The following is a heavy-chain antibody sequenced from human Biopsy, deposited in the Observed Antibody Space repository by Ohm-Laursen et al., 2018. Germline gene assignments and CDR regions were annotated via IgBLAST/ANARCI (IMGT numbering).Heavy chain of an antibody. V-gene: IGHV1-69*10. J-gene: IGHJ5*02. Sequence: SVKASCKASGYTFTGYYLHWVRQAPGQGLEWMGGIIPIPNVATYAQKFQGRITITADESTSTAYMELSSLTSDDTAVYFCARGEGSSWFDPWGHGTLVTVSS. D-gene: IGHD1-26*01. CDR2: IIPIPNVA. CDR1: GYTFTGYY. CDR3: ARGEGSSWFDP.